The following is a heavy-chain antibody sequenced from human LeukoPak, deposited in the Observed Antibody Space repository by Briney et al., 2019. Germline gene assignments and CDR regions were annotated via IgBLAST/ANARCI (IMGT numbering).Heavy chain of an antibody. CDR2: TNSDGSSI. CDR1: GFTFSNYW. J-gene: IGHJ3*02. D-gene: IGHD2/OR15-2a*01. V-gene: IGHV3-74*01. CDR3: ARRSIDYAFDI. Sequence: PGESLRLSCAASGFTFSNYWMHWVRQAPGKGLVWVSRTNSDGSSITYADSVKGRFTISRDNAKNTLYLQMNSLRAEDTAMYFCARRSIDYAFDIWGQGTMVTVTP.